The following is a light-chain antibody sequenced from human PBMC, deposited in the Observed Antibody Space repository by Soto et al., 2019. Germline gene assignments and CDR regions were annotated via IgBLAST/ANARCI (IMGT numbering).Light chain of an antibody. V-gene: IGLV2-14*01. Sequence: QSALTQPASVSGSPGQSITISCTGTSSDVGGYNFVSWYQQQPGKAPKLMIYEVSNRPSGVSYRFSGSKSGNTASLTISGLQAEDEADYYCSSYTSSVTLVFGGGTKLTVL. J-gene: IGLJ2*01. CDR1: SSDVGGYNF. CDR3: SSYTSSVTLV. CDR2: EVS.